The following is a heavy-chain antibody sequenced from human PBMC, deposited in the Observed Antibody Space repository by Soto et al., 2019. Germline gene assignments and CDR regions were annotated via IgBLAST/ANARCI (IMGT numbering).Heavy chain of an antibody. CDR1: GGSISSSSYY. Sequence: SETLSLTCTVSGGSISSSSYYWGWIRQPPGKGLEWIGSIYYSGSTYYNPSLKSRVTISVDTSKNQFSLKLSSVTAADTAVYYCARHDYDFWSGYYVFYFDYWGQGTLVTVSS. CDR2: IYYSGST. V-gene: IGHV4-39*01. J-gene: IGHJ4*02. D-gene: IGHD3-3*01. CDR3: ARHDYDFWSGYYVFYFDY.